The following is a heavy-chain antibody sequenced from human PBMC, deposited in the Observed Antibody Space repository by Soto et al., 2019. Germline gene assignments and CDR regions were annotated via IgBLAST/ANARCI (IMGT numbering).Heavy chain of an antibody. CDR3: ARPMGANYYDSSGYYFVVLHNAFDI. CDR1: GYSFTSYW. V-gene: IGHV5-10-1*01. Sequence: RGESLKISCKGSGYSFTSYWISWVRQMPGKGLEWMGRIDPSDSYTNYSPSFQGHVTISADKSISTAYLQWSSLKASDTAMYYCARPMGANYYDSSGYYFVVLHNAFDIWGQGTMVTVSS. J-gene: IGHJ3*02. D-gene: IGHD3-22*01. CDR2: IDPSDSYT.